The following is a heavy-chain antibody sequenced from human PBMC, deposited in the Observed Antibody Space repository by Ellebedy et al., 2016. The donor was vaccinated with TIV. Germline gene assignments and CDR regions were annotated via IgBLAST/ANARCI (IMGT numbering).Heavy chain of an antibody. Sequence: GESLKISXAASGFTFSSYAMHWVRQAPGKGLEWVVVISYDGSNKYYADSVKGRFTISRDNSKNTLYLQMNSLRAEDTAVYYCARRPTVTTSWGQGTLVTVSS. D-gene: IGHD4-17*01. J-gene: IGHJ5*02. V-gene: IGHV3-30*04. CDR3: ARRPTVTTS. CDR1: GFTFSSYA. CDR2: ISYDGSNK.